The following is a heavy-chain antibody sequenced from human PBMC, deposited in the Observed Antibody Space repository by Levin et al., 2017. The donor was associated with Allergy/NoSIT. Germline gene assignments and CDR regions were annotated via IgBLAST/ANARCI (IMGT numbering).Heavy chain of an antibody. CDR1: GGSISSSSYY. V-gene: IGHV4-39*01. CDR2: IYYSGST. J-gene: IGHJ4*02. D-gene: IGHD4-11*01. CDR3: ASQPNTVTHFDY. Sequence: SETLSLTCTVSGGSISSSSYYWGWIRQPPGKGLEWIGSIYYSGSTYYNPSLKSRVTISVDTSKNQFSLKLSSVTAADTAVYYCASQPNTVTHFDYWGQGTLVTVSS.